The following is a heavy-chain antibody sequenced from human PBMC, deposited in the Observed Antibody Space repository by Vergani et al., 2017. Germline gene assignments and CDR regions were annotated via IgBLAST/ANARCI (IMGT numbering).Heavy chain of an antibody. CDR1: GGSISSYY. J-gene: IGHJ3*02. CDR3: AKYGDSDAFDI. CDR2: IYYSGST. V-gene: IGHV4-59*06. D-gene: IGHD4-17*01. Sequence: QVQLQESGPGLVKPSETLSLTCTVSGGSISSYYWSWIRQPPGKGLEWIGYIYYSGSTYYNPSLKSRVTISVDTSKNQFSLKLSSVTAADTAVYYCAKYGDSDAFDIWGQGTMVTVSS.